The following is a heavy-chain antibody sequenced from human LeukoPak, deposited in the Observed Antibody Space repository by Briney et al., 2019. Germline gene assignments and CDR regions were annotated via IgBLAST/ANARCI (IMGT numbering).Heavy chain of an antibody. CDR3: AREYDYVWGSYRLNRYGMDV. Sequence: GGSLRLSCAASGFTFINYGMHWVRQAPGKGLEWVAVISYDGSNKYYADSVKGRFTISRDNSKNTLYLQMNSLRAEDTAVYYCAREYDYVWGSYRLNRYGMDVWGQGTTVTVSS. CDR1: GFTFINYG. J-gene: IGHJ6*02. V-gene: IGHV3-30*03. CDR2: ISYDGSNK. D-gene: IGHD3-16*02.